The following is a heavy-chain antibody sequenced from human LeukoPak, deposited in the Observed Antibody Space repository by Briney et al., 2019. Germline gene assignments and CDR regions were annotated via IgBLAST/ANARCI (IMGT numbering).Heavy chain of an antibody. Sequence: PGGSLRLSCAVSGFTFTNYWMSWARQSPGKGLEWVANIYLDGSRAYYVDSVKGRFTISRDNTKNSLYLQMNSLRAEDTAVFYCARPYYYSSGSLPYWGQGTLVTVSS. CDR1: GFTFTNYW. CDR2: IYLDGSRA. D-gene: IGHD3-10*01. J-gene: IGHJ4*02. V-gene: IGHV3-7*01. CDR3: ARPYYYSSGSLPY.